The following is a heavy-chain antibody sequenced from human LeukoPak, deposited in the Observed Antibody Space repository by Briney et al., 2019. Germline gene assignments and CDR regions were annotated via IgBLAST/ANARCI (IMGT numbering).Heavy chain of an antibody. J-gene: IGHJ4*02. CDR1: GGSISSGGYY. Sequence: SQTLSLTCTVSGGSISSGGYYWGWIRQPPGKGLEWIGSIYYSGSTYYNPSLKSRVTISVDTSKDQFSLKLSSVTAADTAVYYCARGAAVVPATHYYFDYWGQGSLVTVSS. CDR3: ARGAAVVPATHYYFDY. V-gene: IGHV4-39*01. CDR2: IYYSGST. D-gene: IGHD2-2*01.